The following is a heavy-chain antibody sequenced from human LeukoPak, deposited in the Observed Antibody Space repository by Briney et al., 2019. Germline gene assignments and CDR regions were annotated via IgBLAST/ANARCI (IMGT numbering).Heavy chain of an antibody. CDR3: AKPLRITMIVVDDRGRYAFDI. Sequence: PSETLSLTCAVYGGSFSGYYWSWIRQPPGKGLGWIGEINHSGSTNYNPSLKSRVTISVDTSKNQFSLKLSSVTAADTAVYYCAKPLRITMIVVDDRGRYAFDIWGQGTMVTVSS. J-gene: IGHJ3*02. V-gene: IGHV4-34*01. D-gene: IGHD3-22*01. CDR1: GGSFSGYY. CDR2: INHSGST.